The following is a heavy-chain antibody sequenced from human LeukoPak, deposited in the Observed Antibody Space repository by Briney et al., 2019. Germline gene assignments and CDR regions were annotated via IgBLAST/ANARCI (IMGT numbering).Heavy chain of an antibody. V-gene: IGHV4-59*01. Sequence: SETLSLTCTVSGGSISSYYWSWIRQPPGKGLEWIAYIYYSGSTNYNPSLKSRVTISVDTSKNQFSLKLSSVTAADTAVYYCARSGYSYAPIYYCDYWGQGTLVTVSS. CDR1: GGSISSYY. J-gene: IGHJ4*02. D-gene: IGHD5-18*01. CDR3: ARSGYSYAPIYYCDY. CDR2: IYYSGST.